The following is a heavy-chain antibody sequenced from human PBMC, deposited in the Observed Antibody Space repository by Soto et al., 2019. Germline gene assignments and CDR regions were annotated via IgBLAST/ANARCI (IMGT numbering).Heavy chain of an antibody. CDR3: ASGVFGLVSPVIGGY. J-gene: IGHJ4*02. D-gene: IGHD3-3*01. Sequence: GGSLRFSCAASGFTFSSYSMNWVRQAPGKGLEWVSSISRTSNYIYYTDSVKGRFTISRDNAKNSIYLQMNSLRAEDTATYYCASGVFGLVSPVIGGYWGQGTLVTASS. V-gene: IGHV3-21*01. CDR1: GFTFSSYS. CDR2: ISRTSNYI.